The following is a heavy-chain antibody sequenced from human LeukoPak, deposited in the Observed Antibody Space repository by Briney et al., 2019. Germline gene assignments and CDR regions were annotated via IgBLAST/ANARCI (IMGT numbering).Heavy chain of an antibody. V-gene: IGHV3-7*01. D-gene: IGHD4-23*01. CDR3: ARPYGGNSKSVFDY. Sequence: GGSLRLSCEVSGFTFTDYWMNWVRQAPGKGLEWVANIKQDGSEKYYVDSVKGRFTISRDNAKNSLYLQMNSLRAEDTAVYYCARPYGGNSKSVFDYWGQGTLVTVSS. J-gene: IGHJ4*02. CDR2: IKQDGSEK. CDR1: GFTFTDYW.